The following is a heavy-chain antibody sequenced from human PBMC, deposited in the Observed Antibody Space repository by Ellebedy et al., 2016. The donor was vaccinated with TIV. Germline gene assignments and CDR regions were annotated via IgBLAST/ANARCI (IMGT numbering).Heavy chain of an antibody. CDR1: GFTFSRHW. CDR3: STLGDTGY. CDR2: INGDGGFT. V-gene: IGHV3-74*01. D-gene: IGHD2-21*02. Sequence: PGGSLRLSCAASGFTFSRHWMHWIPQAPGKGLVWPSRINGDGGFTSHADFVKGRFTISRDNAKNTVYLQMNSLKAEDTSMYYCSTLGDTGYWGNGTLVTVSS. J-gene: IGHJ4*01.